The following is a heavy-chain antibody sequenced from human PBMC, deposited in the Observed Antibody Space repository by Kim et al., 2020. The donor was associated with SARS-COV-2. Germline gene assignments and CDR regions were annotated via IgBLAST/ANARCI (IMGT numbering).Heavy chain of an antibody. J-gene: IGHJ4*02. CDR3: ARDAPDTAMTIDY. Sequence: YADSVKGRFTISRDNSKNTLYLQMNSLRAEDTAVYYCARDAPDTAMTIDYWGQGTLVTVSS. V-gene: IGHV3-53*01. D-gene: IGHD5-18*01.